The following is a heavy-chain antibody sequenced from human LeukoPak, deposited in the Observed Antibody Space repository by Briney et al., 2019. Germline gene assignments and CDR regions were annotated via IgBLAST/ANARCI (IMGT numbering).Heavy chain of an antibody. V-gene: IGHV1-69*05. CDR2: IIPMFGTA. CDR1: GGTFSNYA. J-gene: IGHJ5*02. D-gene: IGHD2-2*02. CDR3: LGRQALRGRYRAFDP. Sequence: ASVTLSCKASGGTFSNYAISWVRQSPGHGLEWLGGIIPMFGTAKDAQKFQGIVTITTDESTTKAYMELISLRFEDTAVYYCLGRQALRGRYRAFDPWGQGTLVTVTS.